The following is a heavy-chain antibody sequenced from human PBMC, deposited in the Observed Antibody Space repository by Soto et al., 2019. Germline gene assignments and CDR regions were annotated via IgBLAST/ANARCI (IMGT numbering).Heavy chain of an antibody. Sequence: QVQLVQSGAEVKKPGSSVKVSCKASGGTFSSYAISWVRQAPGQGLEWMGGIIPIFGTANYAQKFQGRVTITADEXMSTAYMERSSLRSEDTAVYYCARVDVGAAERNFDYWGQGTLVTVSS. CDR1: GGTFSSYA. CDR3: ARVDVGAAERNFDY. CDR2: IIPIFGTA. D-gene: IGHD1-26*01. V-gene: IGHV1-69*12. J-gene: IGHJ4*02.